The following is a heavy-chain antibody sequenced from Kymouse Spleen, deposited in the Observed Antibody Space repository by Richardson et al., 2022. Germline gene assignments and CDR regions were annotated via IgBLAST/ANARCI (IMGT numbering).Heavy chain of an antibody. D-gene: IGHD1-7*01. Sequence: QVQLQESGPGLVKPSGTLSLTCAVSGGSISSSNWWSWVRQPPGKGLEWIGEIYHSGSTNYNPSLKSRVTISVDKSKNQFSLKLSSVTAADTAVYYCARASITGTTLYYYYGMDVWGQGTTVTVSS. J-gene: IGHJ6*02. CDR2: IYHSGST. V-gene: IGHV4-4*02. CDR3: ARASITGTTLYYYYGMDV. CDR1: GGSISSSNW.